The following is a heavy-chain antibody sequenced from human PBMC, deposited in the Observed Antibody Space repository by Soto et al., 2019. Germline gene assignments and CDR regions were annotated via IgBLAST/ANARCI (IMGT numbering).Heavy chain of an antibody. CDR2: IYYSGST. J-gene: IGHJ6*02. D-gene: IGHD2-2*01. CDR1: GGSVNGGSYY. Sequence: PSEALSLTGNVPGGSVNGGSYYWSWIRQPPEKRLEWMEYIYYSGSTAYTPYLQSRLTISVDTSKNQFSLKLSSVTAADTAVYYCATLPAAPYYYYGMDVWGQGTTVTVSS. CDR3: ATLPAAPYYYYGMDV. V-gene: IGHV4-61*01.